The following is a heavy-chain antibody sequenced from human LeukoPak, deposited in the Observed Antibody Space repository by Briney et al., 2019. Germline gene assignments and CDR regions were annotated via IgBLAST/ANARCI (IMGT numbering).Heavy chain of an antibody. CDR3: ARDAGYCSSTSCHDY. V-gene: IGHV1-2*02. D-gene: IGHD2-2*01. CDR1: GYTFTGYY. CDR2: INPNSGGT. Sequence: GASVKVSCKASGYTFTGYYMHWVRQAPGQGLEWMGWINPNSGGTNYAQKFQGRVTMTRDTSISTAYMELSRLRSDDTAVYYCARDAGYCSSTSCHDYWGQGTLVTVSS. J-gene: IGHJ4*02.